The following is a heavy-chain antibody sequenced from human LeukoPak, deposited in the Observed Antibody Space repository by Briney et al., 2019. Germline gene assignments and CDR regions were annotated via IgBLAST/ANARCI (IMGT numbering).Heavy chain of an antibody. V-gene: IGHV4-59*08. CDR1: GGSISSYY. J-gene: IGHJ4*01. CDR3: ARHGGYDSESFDY. CDR2: IYYSGST. Sequence: PSETLSLTCTVSGGSISSYYWSWIRQPPGKGLEWIGYIYYSGSTNYNPSLKSRVTISVDTSKNQFSLKLSSVTAADTAVYYCARHGGYDSESFDYWGHGTLVTVSS. D-gene: IGHD5-12*01.